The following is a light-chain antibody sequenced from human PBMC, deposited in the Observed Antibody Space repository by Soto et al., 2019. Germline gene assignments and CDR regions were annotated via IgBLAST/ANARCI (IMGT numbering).Light chain of an antibody. CDR3: QQYDNFVLT. Sequence: DIQMTQSPSSLSASVGDRVSITCQASQDIANFLNWYQQKPGKAPKLLIYDASNLKTGVPSRFSGSGSGTDFTLPISSLQPEDIATYYCQQYDNFVLTFGGGTKVEIK. CDR2: DAS. CDR1: QDIANF. J-gene: IGKJ4*01. V-gene: IGKV1-33*01.